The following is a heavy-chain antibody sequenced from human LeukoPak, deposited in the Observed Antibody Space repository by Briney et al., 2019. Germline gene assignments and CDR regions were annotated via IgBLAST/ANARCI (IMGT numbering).Heavy chain of an antibody. Sequence: GGSLRLSCATSGFTFNLAWMSWVRQAPGKGLEWVGRIKRNTQGATTDYAAAVKGRFTISRDDSKNTLYLQMNSLEIGDTGVYYCTTHPGYESYWGQGTLVTVSS. V-gene: IGHV3-15*01. J-gene: IGHJ4*02. CDR2: IKRNTQGATT. CDR1: GFTFNLAW. CDR3: TTHPGYESY. D-gene: IGHD2-15*01.